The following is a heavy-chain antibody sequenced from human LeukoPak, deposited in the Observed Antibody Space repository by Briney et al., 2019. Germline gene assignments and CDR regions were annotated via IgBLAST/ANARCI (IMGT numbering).Heavy chain of an antibody. V-gene: IGHV3-23*01. J-gene: IGHJ4*02. CDR3: ATDSSPDY. D-gene: IGHD6-13*01. Sequence: GRSLRLSCAASGSGFIFSNYGMRWVRQAPGKGLEWVSAISGSGGSTYYADSVKGRFTISRDNSKNTLYLQMNSLRTEDTAVYYCATDSSPDYWGQGTLVTVSS. CDR1: GSGFIFSNYG. CDR2: ISGSGGST.